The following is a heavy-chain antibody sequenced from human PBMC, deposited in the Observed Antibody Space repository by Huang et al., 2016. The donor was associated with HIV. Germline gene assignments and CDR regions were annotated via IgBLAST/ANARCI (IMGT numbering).Heavy chain of an antibody. D-gene: IGHD3-22*01. Sequence: EVQLVESGGGLVQPGGSLRLSCAASGFSISSYWVHWVRQAPGKGLVGVSRINSDGSSTSYADSVKGRFTSARDNAKNTLYLQMNSRRAEDTAVYYCARDPRIQSWLNFFDYWGQGTLVSVSS. CDR3: ARDPRIQSWLNFFDY. CDR2: INSDGSST. V-gene: IGHV3-74*01. J-gene: IGHJ4*02. CDR1: GFSISSYW.